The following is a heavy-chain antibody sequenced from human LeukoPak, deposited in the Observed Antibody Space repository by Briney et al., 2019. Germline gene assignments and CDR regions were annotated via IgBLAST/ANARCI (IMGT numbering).Heavy chain of an antibody. Sequence: PSETLSLTHSVAGGSISSYCCCWIRQPPGKGQEWIGVIYYSGSTNYNPSLKSRVTISIDTSKNQFSLKVTSVTAADTAMYYCARSYDSRGYFYYGMDVWGQGTTVTVSS. CDR3: ARSYDSRGYFYYGMDV. CDR2: IYYSGST. V-gene: IGHV4-59*01. D-gene: IGHD3-22*01. J-gene: IGHJ6*02. CDR1: GGSISSYC.